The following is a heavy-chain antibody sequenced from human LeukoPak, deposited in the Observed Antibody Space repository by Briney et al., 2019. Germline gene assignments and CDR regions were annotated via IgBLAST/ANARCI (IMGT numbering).Heavy chain of an antibody. Sequence: GESLKISCKGSGYTFTNYWIAWVRQMPGKGLEWMGIIYPGDSDTRYSPSFQGQVTFSADKSIGTTYLQWTSLKASDTATYYCARSALNNWLDPWGQGTLVTLSS. CDR2: IYPGDSDT. CDR3: ARSALNNWLDP. V-gene: IGHV5-51*01. J-gene: IGHJ5*02. CDR1: GYTFTNYW. D-gene: IGHD6-25*01.